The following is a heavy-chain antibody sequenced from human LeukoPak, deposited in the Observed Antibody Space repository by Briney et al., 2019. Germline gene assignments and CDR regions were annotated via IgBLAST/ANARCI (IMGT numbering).Heavy chain of an antibody. J-gene: IGHJ4*02. CDR2: IYYSGST. CDR3: ARTYYYDSSGYDY. D-gene: IGHD3-22*01. CDR1: GGSISSGGYY. V-gene: IGHV4-31*03. Sequence: KPSETLSLTCTVSGGSISSGGYYWSWIRQHPGKGLEWIGYIYYSGSTYYNPSLKSRVTISVDTSKNQFSLKLSSVTAADTAVYYCARTYYYDSSGYDYWGQGTLVTVSS.